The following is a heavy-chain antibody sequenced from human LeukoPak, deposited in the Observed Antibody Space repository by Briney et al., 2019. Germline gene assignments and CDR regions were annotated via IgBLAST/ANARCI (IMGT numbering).Heavy chain of an antibody. CDR1: GGSISSYY. V-gene: IGHV4-59*08. Sequence: SETLSLTCTVSGGSISSYYWSWIRQPPGKGLEWIGYIYYSGSTNYNPSLKSRVTISVDTSKNQFSLKLSSVTAADTAVYYCARMDDFWSGPSWRLDDWGQGTLVTVSS. J-gene: IGHJ4*02. CDR3: ARMDDFWSGPSWRLDD. D-gene: IGHD3-3*01. CDR2: IYYSGST.